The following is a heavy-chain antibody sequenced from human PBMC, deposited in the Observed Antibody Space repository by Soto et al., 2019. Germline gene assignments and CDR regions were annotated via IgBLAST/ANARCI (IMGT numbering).Heavy chain of an antibody. V-gene: IGHV1-2*04. D-gene: IGHD1-26*01. CDR2: INPNSGGT. CDR1: GYTFTGYY. Sequence: VASVKVSCKASGYTFTGYYMHWVRQAPGQGLEWMGWINPNSGGTNYAQKFQGWVTMTRDTSISTAYMELSRLRSDDTAVYYCARAIVGATTTYYYYGMDVWGQGTTVTVSS. J-gene: IGHJ6*02. CDR3: ARAIVGATTTYYYYGMDV.